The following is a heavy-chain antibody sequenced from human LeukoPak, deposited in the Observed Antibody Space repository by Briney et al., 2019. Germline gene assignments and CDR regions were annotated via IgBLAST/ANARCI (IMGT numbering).Heavy chain of an antibody. CDR2: IYYSGST. D-gene: IGHD2-2*01. CDR1: GGSISSYY. CDR3: ARLTGDIVVVQDHNWFDP. Sequence: PSETLSLTCTVSGGSISSYYWSWIRQPPGKGLEWIGYIYYSGSTNYNPSLKSRVTISVDTSKNQFSLKLSSVTAADTAVYYCARLTGDIVVVQDHNWFDPWGQGTLVTVSS. J-gene: IGHJ5*02. V-gene: IGHV4-59*08.